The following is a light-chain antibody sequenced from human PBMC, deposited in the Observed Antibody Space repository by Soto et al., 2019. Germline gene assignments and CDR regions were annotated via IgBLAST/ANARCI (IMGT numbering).Light chain of an antibody. CDR2: EGS. J-gene: IGLJ1*01. V-gene: IGLV2-23*01. Sequence: QSALTQPASVSGSPGQSITISCTGTSSDVGSYNFVSWYQQHPGKAPQLMIYEGSKRPSGVSNRFSGSKSGITASLTISGLQAEDEADYYFCSYAGSSTWVFGTGTKVTVL. CDR3: CSYAGSSTWV. CDR1: SSDVGSYNF.